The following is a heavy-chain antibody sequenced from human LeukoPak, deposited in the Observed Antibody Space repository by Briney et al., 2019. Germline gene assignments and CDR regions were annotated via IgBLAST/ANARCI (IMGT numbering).Heavy chain of an antibody. V-gene: IGHV3-30-3*01. CDR3: ARDSYSGTYDY. D-gene: IGHD1-26*01. J-gene: IGHJ4*02. Sequence: GSLRLSCAASGFTFSSYAMHWVRQAPGKGLEWVAVISYDGSNKYYADSVKGRFTISRDNAKNSLYLQMNSLRAEDTAVYYCARDSYSGTYDYWGQGTLVTVSS. CDR2: ISYDGSNK. CDR1: GFTFSSYA.